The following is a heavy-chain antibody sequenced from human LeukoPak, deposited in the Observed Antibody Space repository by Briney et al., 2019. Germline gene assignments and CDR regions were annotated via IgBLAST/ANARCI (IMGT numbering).Heavy chain of an antibody. J-gene: IGHJ4*02. V-gene: IGHV5-51*01. Sequence: GETLKISCKGSGYSFTSYWIGWVRQMPGKGLEWMGIIYPGDSDTRYSPSFQGQVTISADKSISTAYLQWSSLKASDTAMYYCARRGISLADRRELDYWGQGTLVTVSS. CDR2: IYPGDSDT. CDR3: ARRGISLADRRELDY. D-gene: IGHD6-6*01. CDR1: GYSFTSYW.